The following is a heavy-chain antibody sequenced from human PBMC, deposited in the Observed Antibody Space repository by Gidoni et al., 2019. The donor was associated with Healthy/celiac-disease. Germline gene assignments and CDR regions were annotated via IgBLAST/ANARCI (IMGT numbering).Heavy chain of an antibody. CDR1: GFGFGGYA. CDR3: ARAGTFSSSSGWLDP. J-gene: IGHJ5*02. Sequence: EVQLVESGGGLVQPGRSLRLSCAASGFGFGGYAMHWVRQVPGKGLEWVSGVSWNSGNTAYADSVKGRFTISRDNAKNSLFLQMDSLRGEDTALYFCARAGTFSSSSGWLDPWGQGTLVTVS. CDR2: VSWNSGNT. D-gene: IGHD6-6*01. V-gene: IGHV3-9*01.